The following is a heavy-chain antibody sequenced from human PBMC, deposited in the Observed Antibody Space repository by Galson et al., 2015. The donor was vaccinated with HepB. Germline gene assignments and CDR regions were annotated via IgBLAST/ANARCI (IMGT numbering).Heavy chain of an antibody. CDR2: IYWDDDK. Sequence: PALVKPTQTLTLTCTFSGFSLSTSGVGVGWIRQPPGKALEWLALIYWDDDKRYSPSLKSRLTITKDTSKNQVVLTMTNMDPVDTATYYCARPIRGYSYVNFDYWGQGTLVTVSS. J-gene: IGHJ4*02. CDR3: ARPIRGYSYVNFDY. V-gene: IGHV2-5*02. D-gene: IGHD5-18*01. CDR1: GFSLSTSGVG.